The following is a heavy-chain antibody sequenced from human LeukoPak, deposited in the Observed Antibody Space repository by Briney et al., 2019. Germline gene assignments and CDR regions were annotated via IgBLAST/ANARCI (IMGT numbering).Heavy chain of an antibody. Sequence: SETLSLTCTISVGSINNFFWIWIRQPPGKGLEWIGYIYYSGGTNYNPSLKRRVAVSVDTSKNQFSLKLNSVTAADTGIYYCARVSNDYGGNGAFDIWGQGTMVTVSS. CDR2: IYYSGGT. D-gene: IGHD4-23*01. CDR3: ARVSNDYGGNGAFDI. CDR1: VGSINNFF. J-gene: IGHJ3*02. V-gene: IGHV4-59*01.